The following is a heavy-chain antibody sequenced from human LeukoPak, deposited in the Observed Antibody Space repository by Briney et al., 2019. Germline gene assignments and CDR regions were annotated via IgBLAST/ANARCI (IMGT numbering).Heavy chain of an antibody. J-gene: IGHJ4*02. CDR3: ARDPSADSSGYFDY. V-gene: IGHV1-69*01. CDR1: GGTFSNYA. CDR2: IIPIFGTA. Sequence: GSSVKVSCKASGGTFSNYAISWVRQAPGQGLEWMGGIIPIFGTANYAQKFQGRVTITADESTSTAYMELSSLRSEDTAVYYCARDPSADSSGYFDYWGQGTLVTVSS. D-gene: IGHD3-22*01.